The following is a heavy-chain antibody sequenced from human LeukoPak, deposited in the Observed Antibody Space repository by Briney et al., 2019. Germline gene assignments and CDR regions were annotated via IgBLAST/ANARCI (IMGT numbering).Heavy chain of an antibody. V-gene: IGHV4-34*01. J-gene: IGHJ4*02. CDR3: AREVPYYYDSSGSPYFDY. CDR1: GGSFSGYY. Sequence: PSETLSLTCAVYGGSFSGYYWSWIRRPPGKGLEWIGEITQSGTTNYNPSLKSRVTISVDTSKNQFSLKLSSVTAADTAVYYCAREVPYYYDSSGSPYFDYWGQGTLVTVSS. CDR2: ITQSGTT. D-gene: IGHD3-22*01.